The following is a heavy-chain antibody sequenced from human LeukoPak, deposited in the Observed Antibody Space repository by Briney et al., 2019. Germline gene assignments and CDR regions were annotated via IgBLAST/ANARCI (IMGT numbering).Heavy chain of an antibody. V-gene: IGHV1-69*13. CDR2: IIPMFGTA. CDR3: ARTLVVINDAFDI. J-gene: IGHJ3*02. D-gene: IGHD3-22*01. Sequence: GASVKVSCKASGGTFSSYAISWVRQAPGQGLEWMGGIIPMFGTANYAQKFQGRVTITADESTSTAYMELSRLRSDDTAVYYCARTLVVINDAFDIWGQGTMVTVSS. CDR1: GGTFSSYA.